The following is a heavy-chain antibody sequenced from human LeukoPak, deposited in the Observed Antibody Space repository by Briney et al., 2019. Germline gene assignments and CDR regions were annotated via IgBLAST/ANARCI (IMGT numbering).Heavy chain of an antibody. CDR2: IIPIFGTA. Sequence: GASVKVSCKASGGTFSSYAISWVRRAPGQGLEWMGGIIPIFGTANYAQKFQGRDTITTDESTSTAYMELSSLRSEDTAVYYCASPARPWNYAWYYYYYYMDVWGKGTTVTVSS. CDR3: ASPARPWNYAWYYYYYYMDV. D-gene: IGHD1-7*01. V-gene: IGHV1-69*05. CDR1: GGTFSSYA. J-gene: IGHJ6*03.